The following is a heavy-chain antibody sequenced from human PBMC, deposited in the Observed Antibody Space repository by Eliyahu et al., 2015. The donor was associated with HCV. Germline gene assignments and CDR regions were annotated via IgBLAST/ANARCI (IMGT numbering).Heavy chain of an antibody. CDR3: ARGDYDILTGYYPMVVRYYYYYGMDV. CDR2: IKQDGSEK. V-gene: IGHV3-7*01. CDR1: GFTFSSYW. Sequence: EVQLVESGGGLVQPGGSLRLSCAASGFTFSSYWMSWVRQAXGKGLXWVANIKQDGSEKYYVDSVKGRFTISRDNAKNSLYLQMNSLRAEDTAVYYCARGDYDILTGYYPMVVRYYYYYGMDVWGQGTTVTVSS. J-gene: IGHJ6*02. D-gene: IGHD3-9*01.